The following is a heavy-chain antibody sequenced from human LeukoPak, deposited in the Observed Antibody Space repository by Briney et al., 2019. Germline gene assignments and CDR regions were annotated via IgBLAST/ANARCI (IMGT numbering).Heavy chain of an antibody. CDR2: IRSKAYGGTT. V-gene: IGHV3-49*03. D-gene: IGHD2-15*01. J-gene: IGHJ4*02. CDR1: GFTFSIYA. CDR3: TRLNRGIVVVVAATVY. Sequence: GRSLRLSCAASGFTFSIYAMSWFRQAPGKGLEWVGFIRSKAYGGTTEYAASVKGRFTISRGDSKSIAYLQMNSLKTEDTAVYYCTRLNRGIVVVVAATVYWGQGTLVTVSS.